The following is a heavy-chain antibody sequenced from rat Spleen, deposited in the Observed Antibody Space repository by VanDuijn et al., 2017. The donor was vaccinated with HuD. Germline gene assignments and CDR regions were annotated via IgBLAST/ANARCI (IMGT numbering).Heavy chain of an antibody. CDR1: GYSITSNY. Sequence: EVQLQESGPGLVKPSQSLSLTCSVTGYSITSNYWGWIRKFPGDKMEWMGYISYSGGTSYSPSLKSRISITRGTSKNQFFLQVNSVTTEDPATYYCARSDGTHYYLPFIYWGQGTQVTVSS. V-gene: IGHV3-1*01. CDR2: ISYSGGT. CDR3: ARSDGTHYYLPFIY. D-gene: IGHD1-12*02. J-gene: IGHJ3*01.